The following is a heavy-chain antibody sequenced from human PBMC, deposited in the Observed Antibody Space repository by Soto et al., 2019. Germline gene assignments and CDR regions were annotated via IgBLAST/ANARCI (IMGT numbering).Heavy chain of an antibody. CDR2: IYHTGTT. CDR3: ARARGSRNRNAFNI. Sequence: SETLSLTCAVSGDSIIGIYHWAWIRQSPGRGLEWIASIYHTGTTYYTPSLESRVTISVDTSQNQISLSLGSVTAADTAVYYCARARGSRNRNAFNIWGNGTMVTVSS. J-gene: IGHJ3*02. V-gene: IGHV4-38-2*01. CDR1: GDSIIGIYH. D-gene: IGHD3-10*01.